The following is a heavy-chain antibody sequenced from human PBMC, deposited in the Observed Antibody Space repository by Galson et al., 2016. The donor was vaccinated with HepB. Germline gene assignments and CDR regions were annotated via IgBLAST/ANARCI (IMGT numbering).Heavy chain of an antibody. V-gene: IGHV3-33*06. Sequence: SLRLSCAASGFTFSGYGMHWVRQAPGKGLEWVAVIWYDGSNKYYADSVKGRFTISRDNSKNTLYLQMNSLRAEDTAVYYCVKGEWWSRHIPDYWGQGTLVTVSS. CDR1: GFTFSGYG. CDR3: VKGEWWSRHIPDY. CDR2: IWYDGSNK. J-gene: IGHJ4*02. D-gene: IGHD2-15*01.